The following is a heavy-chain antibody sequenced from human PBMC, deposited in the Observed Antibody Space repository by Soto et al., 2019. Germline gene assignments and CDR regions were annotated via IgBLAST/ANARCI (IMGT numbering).Heavy chain of an antibody. D-gene: IGHD2-15*01. Sequence: QVQLQESGPGLVKPSETLSLTCTVSGGSISSYYWSWIRQPPGKGLEWIGYIYYSGSTNYNPSLKSRVTTSVDTSKTPFSLQLSSVTAAGTAVYYCARSAGRYWGQGTLVTVSS. J-gene: IGHJ4*02. CDR2: IYYSGST. V-gene: IGHV4-59*01. CDR3: ARSAGRY. CDR1: GGSISSYY.